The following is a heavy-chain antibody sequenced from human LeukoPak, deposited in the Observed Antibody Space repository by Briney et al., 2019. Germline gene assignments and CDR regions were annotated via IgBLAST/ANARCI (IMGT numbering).Heavy chain of an antibody. CDR1: GFTFSSYW. Sequence: GGSLRLSCAASGFTFSSYWMSWVRQAPGKGLEWVANIKQEGSEKYYVDSVKGRFTISRDNAKNSLYLQMNSLRAEDTAVYYCARGQGYDFWSGYFDYWGQGTLVTVSS. D-gene: IGHD3-3*01. V-gene: IGHV3-7*01. CDR2: IKQEGSEK. CDR3: ARGQGYDFWSGYFDY. J-gene: IGHJ4*02.